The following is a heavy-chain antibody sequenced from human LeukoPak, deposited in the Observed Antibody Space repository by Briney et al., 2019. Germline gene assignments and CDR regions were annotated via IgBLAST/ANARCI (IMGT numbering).Heavy chain of an antibody. CDR2: ISYDGSNK. Sequence: PGMSLRLSCAASGFTFNTYAMHWLRQVPGKGLEWVAVISYDGSNKYYAGSVKGRFTISRDNSKNTLYLQMNSLRAEDTAVYYCARVGDSYYYDSSGYYYEYWGQGTLVTVSS. CDR1: GFTFNTYA. D-gene: IGHD3-22*01. CDR3: ARVGDSYYYDSSGYYYEY. V-gene: IGHV3-30-3*01. J-gene: IGHJ4*02.